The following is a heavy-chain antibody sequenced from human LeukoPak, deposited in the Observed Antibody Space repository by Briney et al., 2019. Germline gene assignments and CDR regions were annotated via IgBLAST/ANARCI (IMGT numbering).Heavy chain of an antibody. CDR3: VKDRGNHVTDY. J-gene: IGHJ4*02. CDR2: IYYSGST. V-gene: IGHV4-59*12. CDR1: GGSISSYY. D-gene: IGHD1-14*01. Sequence: SETLSLTCTVSGGSISSYYWSWIRQPPGKGLEWIGYIYYSGSTYYNPSLQSRVTISVDTSKNQFSLKLSSVTAADTAVYYCVKDRGNHVTDYWGQGTLVTVSS.